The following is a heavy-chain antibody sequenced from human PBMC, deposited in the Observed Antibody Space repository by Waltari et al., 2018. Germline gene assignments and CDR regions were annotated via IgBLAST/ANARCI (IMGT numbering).Heavy chain of an antibody. V-gene: IGHV6-1*01. CDR1: GDSVSSTSAT. CDR2: TYYKSQVFN. CDR3: ARRGPVGANAFDI. J-gene: IGHJ3*02. D-gene: IGHD1-26*01. Sequence: QVQLQQSGPGLVKPSQTLSLTCAISGDSVSSTSATWNWIRQSPSRGLGGLGRTYYKSQVFNVYAVSGRNPITLNPDTSKDQFSLQLNSVAPEETAVYFCARRGPVGANAFDIWGQGTMVTVSS.